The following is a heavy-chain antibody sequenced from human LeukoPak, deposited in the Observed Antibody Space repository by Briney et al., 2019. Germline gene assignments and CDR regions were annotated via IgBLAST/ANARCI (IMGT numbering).Heavy chain of an antibody. Sequence: ASVKVSCKASGYTFTSYYMHWVRPAPGQGLEWMGIINPSGGSTSYAQKFQGRVTMTRDTSTSTVYMELSSLRSEDTAVYYCARVVRWHDAFDIWGQGTMVTVSS. D-gene: IGHD4-23*01. J-gene: IGHJ3*02. CDR1: GYTFTSYY. CDR2: INPSGGST. V-gene: IGHV1-46*01. CDR3: ARVVRWHDAFDI.